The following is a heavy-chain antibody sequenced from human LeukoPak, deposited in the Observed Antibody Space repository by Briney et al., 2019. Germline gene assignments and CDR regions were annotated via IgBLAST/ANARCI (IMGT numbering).Heavy chain of an antibody. Sequence: GASVKVSCKASGYTFTSYYMHWVRQAPGQGLEWMGIINPSGGSTSYAQKFQGRVTMTRDTSTSTVYMELSSLRSEDTAVYYCARDQRWIAVAGELDCWGQGTLVTVSS. V-gene: IGHV1-46*01. CDR2: INPSGGST. D-gene: IGHD6-19*01. CDR3: ARDQRWIAVAGELDC. J-gene: IGHJ4*02. CDR1: GYTFTSYY.